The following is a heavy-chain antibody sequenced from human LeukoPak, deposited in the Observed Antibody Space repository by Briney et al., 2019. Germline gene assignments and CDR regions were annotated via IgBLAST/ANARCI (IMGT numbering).Heavy chain of an antibody. Sequence: GGSLRLSCIASGFTFGDYGMSWVRQAPGKGLEWVGFIRSKGYGGTTEYAASVKGRFTISRDDSKSIAYLQMNSLKTEDTAVYYCTRAGSGWYYFDYWGQGTLVTVSS. CDR2: IRSKGYGGTT. D-gene: IGHD6-19*01. J-gene: IGHJ4*02. CDR1: GFTFGDYG. V-gene: IGHV3-49*04. CDR3: TRAGSGWYYFDY.